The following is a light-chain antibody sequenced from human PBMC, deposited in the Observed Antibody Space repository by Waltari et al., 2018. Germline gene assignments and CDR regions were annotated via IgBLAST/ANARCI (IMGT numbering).Light chain of an antibody. CDR2: WAS. J-gene: IGKJ2*01. CDR1: QSVLYSSNNKNY. V-gene: IGKV4-1*01. CDR3: LQYYSTPQT. Sequence: DIVMTQSPDSLAVSLGERATINCKYSQSVLYSSNNKNYLAWYQQKPGQPPKLLIYWASTRESGVPDRFSGSGSGTDFTLTITSLQAEDVAVYYCLQYYSTPQTFGQGTKLEIK.